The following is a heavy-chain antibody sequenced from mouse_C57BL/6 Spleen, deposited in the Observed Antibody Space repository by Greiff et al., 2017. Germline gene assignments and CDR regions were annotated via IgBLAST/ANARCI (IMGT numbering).Heavy chain of an antibody. CDR2: IDPSDSET. Sequence: QVQLQQPGAELVRPGSSVKLSCKASGYTFTSYWMHWVKQRPIQGLEWIGNIDPSDSETHYNQKFKDKATVTVDKSSGTAYMQLSSLTSEDSAVYYCAREGGIYDGYYGYFDVWGTGTTVTVSS. CDR1: GYTFTSYW. J-gene: IGHJ1*03. V-gene: IGHV1-52*01. D-gene: IGHD2-3*01. CDR3: AREGGIYDGYYGYFDV.